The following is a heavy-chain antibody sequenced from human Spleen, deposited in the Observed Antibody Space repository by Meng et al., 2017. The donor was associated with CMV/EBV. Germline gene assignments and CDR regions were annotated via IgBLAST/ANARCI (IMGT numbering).Heavy chain of an antibody. CDR3: ARTTNAYDSSGYYY. CDR2: VNPNSGGT. CDR1: GYTCTAYT. D-gene: IGHD3-22*01. Sequence: KASGYTCTAYTMHWVRQAPGQGLEWMGWVNPNSGGTNFAQKFQGRVTMARDTSITTAYMELSSLRSDDTAVYYCARTTNAYDSSGYYYWGQGTLVTVSS. J-gene: IGHJ4*02. V-gene: IGHV1-2*02.